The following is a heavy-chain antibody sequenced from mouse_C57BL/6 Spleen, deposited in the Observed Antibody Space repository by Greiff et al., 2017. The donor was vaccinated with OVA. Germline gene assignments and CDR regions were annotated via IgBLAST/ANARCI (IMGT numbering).Heavy chain of an antibody. CDR1: GYTFTSYW. J-gene: IGHJ4*01. V-gene: IGHV1-52*01. CDR2: IDPSDSET. CDR3: ARSSSSYAMDY. Sequence: QVQLQQPGAELVRPGSSVKLSCKASGYTFTSYWMHWVKQRPIQGLEWIGNIDPSDSETHYNQKFKDKATLTVDKSSSTAYMQLSRLTSEDSAVYYCARSSSSYAMDYWGQGTSVTVSS. D-gene: IGHD1-1*01.